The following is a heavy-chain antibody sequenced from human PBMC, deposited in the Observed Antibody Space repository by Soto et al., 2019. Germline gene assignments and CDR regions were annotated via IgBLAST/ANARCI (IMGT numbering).Heavy chain of an antibody. CDR3: ARELGLAY. D-gene: IGHD7-27*01. Sequence: PGGSLRLSCAASGFTFSSYSMNWVRQAPVKGLEWVSFISSTSSYIYYADSVKGRFTVSRDNAKNLLYLQMNGLRADDTAVYYCARELGLAYWGQGALVTVSS. CDR2: ISSTSSYI. J-gene: IGHJ4*02. V-gene: IGHV3-21*01. CDR1: GFTFSSYS.